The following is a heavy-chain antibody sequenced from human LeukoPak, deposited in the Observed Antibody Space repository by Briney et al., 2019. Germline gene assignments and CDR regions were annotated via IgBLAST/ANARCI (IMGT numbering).Heavy chain of an antibody. D-gene: IGHD3-3*01. Sequence: PSETLSLTCTVSGGSISSYYWSWIRQPPGKGLEWIGYIYYSGSTNYNPSLKRRVTISVDTSKNQFSLKLSSVTAADTAVYYCARANNFYDFWSGYYFDYWGQGTLVTVSS. CDR1: GGSISSYY. CDR2: IYYSGST. J-gene: IGHJ4*02. V-gene: IGHV4-59*01. CDR3: ARANNFYDFWSGYYFDY.